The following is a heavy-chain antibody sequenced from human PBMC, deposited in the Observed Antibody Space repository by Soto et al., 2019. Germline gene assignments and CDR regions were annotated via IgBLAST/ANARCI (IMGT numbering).Heavy chain of an antibody. CDR1: GFTFSSYW. V-gene: IGHV3-74*03. CDR2: IKSDGFST. D-gene: IGHD2-21*02. CDR3: VRGAPYCGGGCWFDY. J-gene: IGHJ4*02. Sequence: GGSLRLSCGASGFTFSSYWMHWVRQAPGKGLVWVSRIKSDGFSTTYADAVRGRFTISRDNAKNTLYLQMNSLGAEDTAVYYCVRGAPYCGGGCWFDYWGQGTLVTVSS.